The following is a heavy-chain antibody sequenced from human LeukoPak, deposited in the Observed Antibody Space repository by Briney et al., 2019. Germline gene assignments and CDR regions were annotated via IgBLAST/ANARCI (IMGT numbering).Heavy chain of an antibody. CDR1: GFSLSTSGMC. CDR3: AHSYAAMARYYYYYMDV. J-gene: IGHJ6*03. V-gene: IGHV2-70*11. D-gene: IGHD5-18*01. CDR2: IDWDDDK. Sequence: ESGPALVKPTQTLTLTCTFSGFSLSTSGMCVSWIRQPPGKALEWLARIDWDDDKYYSTSLKTRLTISKDTSKNQVVLTMTNMDPVDTATYYCAHSYAAMARYYYYYMDVWGKGTTVTVSS.